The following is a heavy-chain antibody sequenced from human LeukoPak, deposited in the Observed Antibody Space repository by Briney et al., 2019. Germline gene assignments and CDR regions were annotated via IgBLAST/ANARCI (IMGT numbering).Heavy chain of an antibody. V-gene: IGHV1-2*02. J-gene: IGHJ4*02. CDR2: ISPNTLGR. CDR3: ARQSDSYHSVSSCDY. CDR1: GYIFTDYY. D-gene: IGHD3-10*01. Sequence: ASVKVSCKASGYIFTDYYIHWVRQAPGQGLEWLGWISPNTLGRNYAQNFQGRVTMTDDSSITTAYLKLSSLTADDTGVYYCARQSDSYHSVSSCDYWGQGTLVTASS.